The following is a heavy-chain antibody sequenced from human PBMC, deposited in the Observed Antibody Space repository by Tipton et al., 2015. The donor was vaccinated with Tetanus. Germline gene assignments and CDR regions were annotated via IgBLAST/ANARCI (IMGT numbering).Heavy chain of an antibody. CDR3: ARANNDFPKKGPFDS. J-gene: IGHJ4*02. CDR2: IYHSGST. CDR1: GGSVSGSSHY. D-gene: IGHD1-1*01. V-gene: IGHV4-61*01. Sequence: TLSLTCTVSGGSVSGSSHYWSWIRQPPGKQLERVGYIYHSGSTNYNPSLKSRVSISFGTSKNQFSLNLESVTAADTAFYYCARANNDFPKKGPFDSWGQGTLVIVSS.